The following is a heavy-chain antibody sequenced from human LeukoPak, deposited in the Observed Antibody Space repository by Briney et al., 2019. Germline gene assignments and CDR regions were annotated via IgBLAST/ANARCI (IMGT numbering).Heavy chain of an antibody. CDR1: GGSFSGYY. J-gene: IGHJ6*03. Sequence: SETLSLTCAVYGGSFSGYYWSWIRQPPGKGLEWIGEINHSGSTNYNPSLKSRVTISVDTSKNQFSLKLSSVTAADTAVYYCARGGGRYCSSTSCYPRYYYYYMDVWGKGTTVTVSS. CDR2: INHSGST. V-gene: IGHV4-34*01. D-gene: IGHD2-2*01. CDR3: ARGGGRYCSSTSCYPRYYYYYMDV.